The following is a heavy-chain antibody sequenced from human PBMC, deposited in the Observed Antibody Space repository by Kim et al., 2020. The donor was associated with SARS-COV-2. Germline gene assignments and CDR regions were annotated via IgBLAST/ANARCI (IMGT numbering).Heavy chain of an antibody. CDR2: INHSGST. V-gene: IGHV4-34*01. Sequence: SETLSLTCAVYGGSFSGYFWSWIRQPPGKGLEWIGEINHSGSTNSNPSLKSRVTISVDTSKNQISLKLSSVTAADTAVYYCARGGVGDYFIFDYWGQGTLVTVSS. D-gene: IGHD4-17*01. CDR1: GGSFSGYF. J-gene: IGHJ4*02. CDR3: ARGGVGDYFIFDY.